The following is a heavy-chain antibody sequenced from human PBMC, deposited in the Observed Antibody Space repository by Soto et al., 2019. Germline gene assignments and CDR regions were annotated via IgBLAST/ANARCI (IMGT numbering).Heavy chain of an antibody. Sequence: QVQLVQSGAEVKKPGSSVKVSCKASGGSFGSNSITWVRQAPGQGLEWMGRIIPILDMTNYPQKFQDRVKITADKSTSTVYMDLSSLRYEDTAMYYCSVGEDGDDRYPRNEGFEMWGQGTKVTVSS. J-gene: IGHJ3*02. CDR2: IIPILDMT. V-gene: IGHV1-69*02. CDR3: SVGEDGDDRYPRNEGFEM. CDR1: GGSFGSNS. D-gene: IGHD3-16*02.